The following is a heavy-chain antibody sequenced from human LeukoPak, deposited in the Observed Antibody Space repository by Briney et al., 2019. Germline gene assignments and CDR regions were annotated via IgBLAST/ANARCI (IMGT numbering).Heavy chain of an antibody. CDR1: GFSFSYYG. CDR2: LQYRGNRQ. Sequence: PGGSLRLSCLASGFSFSYYGIHWVRQAPGKGLEWVAFLQYRGNRQYYADSVKGRFTISRDNSKNSLYLQMNNLRPEDTALYYCARSRAPTADPDAFDVWGRGTLVTVSS. CDR3: ARSRAPTADPDAFDV. V-gene: IGHV3-30*19. J-gene: IGHJ3*01. D-gene: IGHD1-14*01.